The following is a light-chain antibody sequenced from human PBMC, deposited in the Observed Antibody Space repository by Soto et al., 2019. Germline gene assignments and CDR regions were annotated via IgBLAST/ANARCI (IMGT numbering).Light chain of an antibody. V-gene: IGLV7-46*01. Sequence: QAVVTREPSLTVSPGGTVTLTCGSSTGAVTSGHYPYWFQQKPGQAPRTLIYDTSNKHSWAPARFSGSLLGGKAALTLSGAQPEDEAEYYCLLSYSGARLYVFGTGTKVTV. CDR1: TGAVTSGHY. J-gene: IGLJ1*01. CDR2: DTS. CDR3: LLSYSGARLYV.